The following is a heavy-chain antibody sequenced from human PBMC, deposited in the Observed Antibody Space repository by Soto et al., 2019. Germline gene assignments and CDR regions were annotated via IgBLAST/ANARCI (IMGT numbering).Heavy chain of an antibody. CDR2: ISTSGST. J-gene: IGHJ6*02. Sequence: QVQLQESGPGLVKPSETLSLTCTVSGGSISSYYWSWIRQPAGKGLEWIGRISTSGSTNYNPSLKSPATMSVETSQNQFSLNLSSVTAADTAVYYCARDLVESKAAAGHEQYYYYYGTDGWGQGTTVTVSS. CDR1: GGSISSYY. CDR3: ARDLVESKAAAGHEQYYYYYGTDG. D-gene: IGHD6-13*01. V-gene: IGHV4-4*07.